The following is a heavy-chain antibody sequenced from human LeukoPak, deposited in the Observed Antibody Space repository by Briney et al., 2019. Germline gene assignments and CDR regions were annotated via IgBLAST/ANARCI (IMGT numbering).Heavy chain of an antibody. J-gene: IGHJ4*02. CDR1: GFTFSSYE. Sequence: SGGSLRLSCAASGFTFSSYEMNWVRQAPGKGLEWVSYISSSSSHTNYADSVKGRFTISRDNAKNSLYLQMNSLRAEDTAVYYCARASSRGYSYGQDYWGQGTLVTVSS. CDR3: ARASSRGYSYGQDY. CDR2: ISSSSSHT. V-gene: IGHV3-48*03. D-gene: IGHD5-18*01.